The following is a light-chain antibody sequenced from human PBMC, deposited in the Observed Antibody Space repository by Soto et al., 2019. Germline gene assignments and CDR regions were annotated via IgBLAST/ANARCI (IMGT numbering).Light chain of an antibody. CDR2: DVS. CDR1: SSDVGGYNY. Sequence: QSVLTQPRSVSGSPGQSVTISCTGTSSDVGGYNYVSWYQQHPGKAPKLMIYDVSKRPSGVPDRFSGSKSGNTASLTISGLQAEDEADYYCCSYSGSYTLVVFGGGIKVTVL. CDR3: CSYSGSYTLVV. J-gene: IGLJ2*01. V-gene: IGLV2-11*01.